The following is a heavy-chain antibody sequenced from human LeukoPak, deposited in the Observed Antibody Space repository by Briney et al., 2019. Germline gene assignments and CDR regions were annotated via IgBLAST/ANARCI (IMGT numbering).Heavy chain of an antibody. CDR1: GGSISRSDYY. Sequence: SETLSLTCTVSGGSISRSDYYWGWIRQPPGKGLEWIGSIFYSGSTYYNASLKSRVTISVDTSKNQFSLKLSSVTAADTAVYYCARALPYGRYYDILTGYYGEGYYFDYWGQGTLVTVSS. D-gene: IGHD3-9*01. CDR2: IFYSGST. J-gene: IGHJ4*02. CDR3: ARALPYGRYYDILTGYYGEGYYFDY. V-gene: IGHV4-39*07.